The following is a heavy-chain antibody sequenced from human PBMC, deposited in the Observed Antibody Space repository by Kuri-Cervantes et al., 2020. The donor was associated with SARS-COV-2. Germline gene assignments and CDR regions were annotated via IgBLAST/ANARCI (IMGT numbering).Heavy chain of an antibody. Sequence: GESLKISCAASGFTLSSYGMHWVRQAPGKGLEWVAVIWYGGSNKYYADSVKGRFTISRDNSKNTLYLQMNSLRAEDTAVYYCARDHGDYYFDYWGQGTLVTVSS. CDR1: GFTLSSYG. CDR2: IWYGGSNK. CDR3: ARDHGDYYFDY. J-gene: IGHJ4*02. V-gene: IGHV3-33*08. D-gene: IGHD4-17*01.